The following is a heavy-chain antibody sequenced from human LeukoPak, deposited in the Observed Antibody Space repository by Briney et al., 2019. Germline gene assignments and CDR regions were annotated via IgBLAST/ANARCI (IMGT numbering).Heavy chain of an antibody. V-gene: IGHV1-8*01. D-gene: IGHD6-19*01. CDR3: ARVSYSSGWYPLLAF. CDR1: GYTFTSYD. CDR2: MNPNSGNT. Sequence: ASVKVSCKASGYTFTSYDINWVRQATGQGLEWMGWMNPNSGNTGYAQKFQGRVTMTRNTSISTAYMEPSSLRSEDTAVYYCARVSYSSGWYPLLAFWGQGTLVTVSS. J-gene: IGHJ4*02.